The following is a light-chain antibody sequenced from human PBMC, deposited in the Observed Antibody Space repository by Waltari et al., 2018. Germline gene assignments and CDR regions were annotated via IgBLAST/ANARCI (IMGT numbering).Light chain of an antibody. CDR2: GKN. CDR3: HSRDSSGNPVV. Sequence: SSELTQDPAVSVALGQPVRISCQGDSLRSYSASWYQQKPGQAPILVLFGKNNRPSGIPERISGSNSGNTASLTITGAQAEDEAVYYCHSRDSSGNPVVFGGGTKLTVL. CDR1: SLRSYS. J-gene: IGLJ2*01. V-gene: IGLV3-19*01.